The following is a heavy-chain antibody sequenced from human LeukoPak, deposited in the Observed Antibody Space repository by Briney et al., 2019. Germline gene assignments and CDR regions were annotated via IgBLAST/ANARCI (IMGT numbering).Heavy chain of an antibody. CDR1: GYTFTSSD. CDR3: VRQRWLQAADY. J-gene: IGHJ4*02. CDR2: MNPNSGNT. D-gene: IGHD5-24*01. V-gene: IGHV1-8*01. Sequence: ASVKVSCKASGYTFTSSDINWVRQATGQGLGWMGWMNPNSGNTGYAQKFQGRVIMTRNTSISTVYMELSSLRSEDTAVYYCVRQRWLQAADYWGQGTLVTVSS.